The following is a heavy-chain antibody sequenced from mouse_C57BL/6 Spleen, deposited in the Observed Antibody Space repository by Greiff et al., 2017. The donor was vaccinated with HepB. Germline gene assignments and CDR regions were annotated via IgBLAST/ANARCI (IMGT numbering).Heavy chain of an antibody. CDR2: IDPSDSYT. CDR1: CYTFTSYW. J-gene: IGHJ3*01. CDR3: AREPRTGFAY. V-gene: IGHV1-50*01. D-gene: IGHD6-1*01. Sequence: QVQLQQPGAELVKPGASVKLSCKASCYTFTSYWMQWVKQRPGQGLEWIGEIDPSDSYTNYNQKFKGKATLTVDTSSSTAYMQLSSLTSEDSAVYYCAREPRTGFAYWGQGTLVTVSA.